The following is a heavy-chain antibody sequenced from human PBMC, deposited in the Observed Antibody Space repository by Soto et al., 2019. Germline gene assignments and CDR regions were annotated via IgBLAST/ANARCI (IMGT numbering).Heavy chain of an antibody. CDR2: ISSSSTTI. Sequence: GGSLRLSCAASGFTFSTYSMNWVRQAPGKGLEWVSYISSSSTTIYYADSVKGRFTISRDNSKNTLYLQMNSLRAEDTAVYYCAKDQGSSWYEIDYWGQGTLVTVSS. D-gene: IGHD6-13*01. J-gene: IGHJ4*02. CDR1: GFTFSTYS. V-gene: IGHV3-48*01. CDR3: AKDQGSSWYEIDY.